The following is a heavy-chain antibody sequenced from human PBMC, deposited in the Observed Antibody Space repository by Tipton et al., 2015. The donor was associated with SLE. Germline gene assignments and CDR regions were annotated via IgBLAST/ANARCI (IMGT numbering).Heavy chain of an antibody. V-gene: IGHV3-11*01. CDR1: GFTFSDFY. Sequence: GSLRLSCAGSGFTFSDFYMTWIRQAPGKGLEWVSYIGSSGDVAHYADSVRGRFIISRDNGQNSVFLQINRLRVEDTGVYYCARDRSRVRGYSSGWPDHWGQGTLVTVSS. CDR3: ARDRSRVRGYSSGWPDH. J-gene: IGHJ4*02. CDR2: IGSSGDVA. D-gene: IGHD6-19*01.